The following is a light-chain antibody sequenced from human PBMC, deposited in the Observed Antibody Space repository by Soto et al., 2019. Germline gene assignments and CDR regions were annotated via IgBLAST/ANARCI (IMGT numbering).Light chain of an antibody. CDR3: SSYAPSDVV. CDR1: PSDVGGSNS. V-gene: IGLV2-8*01. J-gene: IGLJ2*01. CDR2: DVN. Sequence: QSALTQPPSASGSPGQSVTISCTGTPSDVGGSNSVSWYQQHPGKAPNLMIYDVNKRPSGVPERFSGSKSGNKASLTVSGLQAAYEAYYFCSSYAPSDVVFGGGTKLTVL.